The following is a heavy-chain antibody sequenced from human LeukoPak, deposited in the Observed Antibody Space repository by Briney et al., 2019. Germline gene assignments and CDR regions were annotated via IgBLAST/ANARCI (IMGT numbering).Heavy chain of an antibody. V-gene: IGHV3-23*01. CDR2: VSGSGGST. Sequence: PGGSLRLSCAASGFTLRYGMSWVRQAPGRGLEWVSAVSGSGGSTDYADSVKGRFTISRDTSKDTMYLQLNSLRPEDTAVYYCVRVISGTPNWFDPGGQGTLVTVSS. CDR1: GFTLRYG. J-gene: IGHJ5*02. CDR3: VRVISGTPNWFDP. D-gene: IGHD1-20*01.